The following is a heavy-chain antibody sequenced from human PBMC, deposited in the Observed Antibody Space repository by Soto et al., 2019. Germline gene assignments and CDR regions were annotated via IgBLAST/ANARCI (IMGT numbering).Heavy chain of an antibody. D-gene: IGHD3-3*01. Sequence: SETLSLTCTVSGGSISSYYWSWIRQPPGKGLEWIGYIYYSGSTNYNPSLKSRVTISVDTSKNQFSLKLSSVTAADTAVYYCARGAAPSITIFGIVFDYWGQRTLVTVSS. V-gene: IGHV4-59*01. CDR3: ARGAAPSITIFGIVFDY. CDR1: GGSISSYY. J-gene: IGHJ4*02. CDR2: IYYSGST.